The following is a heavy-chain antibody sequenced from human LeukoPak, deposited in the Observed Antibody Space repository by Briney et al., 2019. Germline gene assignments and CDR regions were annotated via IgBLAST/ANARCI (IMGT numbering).Heavy chain of an antibody. D-gene: IGHD1-7*01. CDR1: GFTFSSSA. CDR2: ISGSGTGT. Sequence: GGSLRLSCAASGFTFSSSAMSWVRQAPGKGLYWVSAISGSGTGTYYADSVKGRFTISRDNSKNTLYLQMNSLRAEDTAVYYCAKEGGTGTRLDYWGQGTLVTVSS. CDR3: AKEGGTGTRLDY. V-gene: IGHV3-23*01. J-gene: IGHJ4*02.